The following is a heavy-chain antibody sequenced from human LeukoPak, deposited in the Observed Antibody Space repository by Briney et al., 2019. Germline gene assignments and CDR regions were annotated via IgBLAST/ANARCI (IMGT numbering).Heavy chain of an antibody. CDR3: TTGLWFGELFGLGY. CDR1: GFTVSNAW. V-gene: IGHV3-15*01. CDR2: IKSKTDGGTT. Sequence: GGSLRLSCAASGFTVSNAWMSWVRQAPGKGREWVGRIKSKTDGGTTDYAAPVKGRFTISRDDSKNTLYLQMNSLKTEDTAVYYCTTGLWFGELFGLGYWGQGTLVTVSS. J-gene: IGHJ4*02. D-gene: IGHD3-10*01.